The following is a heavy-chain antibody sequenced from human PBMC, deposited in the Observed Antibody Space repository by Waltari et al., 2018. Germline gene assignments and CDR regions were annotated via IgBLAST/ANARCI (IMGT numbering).Heavy chain of an antibody. CDR1: GGTFSSYA. J-gene: IGHJ4*02. CDR3: ARDYGTDWLCDY. CDR2: MNPILGTA. V-gene: IGHV1-69*01. D-gene: IGHD3-9*01. Sequence: QVQLVQSGAEVKKPGSSVKVSCKASGGTFSSYAISWVRQAPGQGLEWRGGMNPILGTASYAQKFQGRVTITADESTSTAYMELSSLRSEDTAVYYCARDYGTDWLCDYWGQGTLVTVSS.